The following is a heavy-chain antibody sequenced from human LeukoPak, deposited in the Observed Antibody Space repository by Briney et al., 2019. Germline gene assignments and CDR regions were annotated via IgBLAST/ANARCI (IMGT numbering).Heavy chain of an antibody. CDR1: GFTFSNYV. D-gene: IGHD4-17*01. CDR3: AKDGYGVLDY. Sequence: PGGSLRLSCAASGFTFSNYVMSWVRQAPGKGLEWVSDISGGGSSTHYADSVKGRFTISRENSQNTLYLQMNSLRAEYTAVYYCAKDGYGVLDYWGQGTLVTVSS. CDR2: ISGGGSST. J-gene: IGHJ4*02. V-gene: IGHV3-23*01.